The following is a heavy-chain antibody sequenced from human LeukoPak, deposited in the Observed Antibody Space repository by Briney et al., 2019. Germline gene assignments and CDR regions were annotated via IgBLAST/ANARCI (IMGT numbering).Heavy chain of an antibody. D-gene: IGHD3-3*01. CDR1: CGSISSYY. J-gene: IGHJ5*02. V-gene: IGHV4-4*07. CDR3: PRDSPKNRSITIFGVVTNNWFVT. CDR2: IYTSGST. Sequence: SDTLSLSCNVACGSISSYYWSWIRQPAGKGLEWIGRIYTSGSTNYNPSLKSRVTMSVDASKNQFSLKLSSVTAADTAVYYCPRDSPKNRSITIFGVVTNNWFVTSGEGTLVTVSS.